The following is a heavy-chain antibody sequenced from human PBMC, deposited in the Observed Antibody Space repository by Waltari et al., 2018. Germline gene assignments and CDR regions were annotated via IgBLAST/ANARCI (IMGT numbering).Heavy chain of an antibody. CDR3: ARDPGPIVGAPDY. CDR2: INPKNGDT. V-gene: IGHV1-2*02. J-gene: IGHJ4*02. Sequence: QVQLVQSGTEVKKPGASVKVSCQASGYCFTAYHLHWVRQTPGQGLEWLGWINPKNGDTGYAQNFLGRVTMTRDTSINTVYMDLSGLRSDDTAVFYCARDPGPIVGAPDYWGQGTLVTVSS. D-gene: IGHD1-26*01. CDR1: GYCFTAYH.